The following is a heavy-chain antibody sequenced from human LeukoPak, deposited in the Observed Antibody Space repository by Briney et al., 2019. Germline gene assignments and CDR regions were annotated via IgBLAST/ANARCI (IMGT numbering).Heavy chain of an antibody. CDR3: ARLTGGVGATSRHYYYYYMDV. Sequence: AASVKVSCKASGYTFTGYYMHWVRQAPGQGLEWMGWINPNSGGTNYAQKFQGRVTMTRDTSISTAYMELSRLRSGDTAVYYCARLTGGVGATSRHYYYYYMDVWGKGTTVTVSS. CDR1: GYTFTGYY. CDR2: INPNSGGT. V-gene: IGHV1-2*02. D-gene: IGHD1-26*01. J-gene: IGHJ6*03.